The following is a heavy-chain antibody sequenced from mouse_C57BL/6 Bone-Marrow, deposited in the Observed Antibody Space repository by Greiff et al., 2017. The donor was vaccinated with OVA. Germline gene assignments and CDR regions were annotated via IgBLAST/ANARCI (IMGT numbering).Heavy chain of an antibody. V-gene: IGHV1-53*01. CDR1: GYTFTSYW. D-gene: IGHD4-1*01. CDR3: ARFVGPSAWFAY. J-gene: IGHJ3*01. CDR2: INPSNGGT. Sequence: QVQLQQPGTELVKPGASVKLSCKASGYTFTSYWMHWVKQRPGQGLEWIGNINPSNGGTNYNEKFKSKATLTVDKSSSTAYMQLSSLTSENSAVYYRARFVGPSAWFAYWGQGTMVTVSA.